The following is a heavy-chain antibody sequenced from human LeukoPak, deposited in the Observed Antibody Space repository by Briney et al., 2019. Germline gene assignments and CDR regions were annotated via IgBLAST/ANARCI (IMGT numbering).Heavy chain of an antibody. CDR2: IYYSGST. V-gene: IGHV4-59*01. Sequence: SETLSLTCTVSGGSISSYYWSWIRQPPGKGLEWIGYIYYSGSTNYNPSLKSRVTISVDTSTNQFSLKLSSVTAADTAVYYCARAGYYDSSFIGHWGQGTLVTVSS. J-gene: IGHJ4*02. CDR1: GGSISSYY. CDR3: ARAGYYDSSFIGH. D-gene: IGHD3-22*01.